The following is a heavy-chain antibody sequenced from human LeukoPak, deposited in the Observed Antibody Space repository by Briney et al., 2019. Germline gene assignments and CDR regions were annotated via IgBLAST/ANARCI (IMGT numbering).Heavy chain of an antibody. Sequence: GGSLRLSCAASGFTFSTYWMSWVRQAPGKGLEWVANIRQDGSGKYYVDSVKGRFTISRDNAKNSLYLQMNSLRAEDTVVYYCARDGGSAMPFDYWGQGTLVTVSS. CDR2: IRQDGSGK. CDR1: GFTFSTYW. CDR3: ARDGGSAMPFDY. J-gene: IGHJ4*02. V-gene: IGHV3-7*01. D-gene: IGHD2-2*01.